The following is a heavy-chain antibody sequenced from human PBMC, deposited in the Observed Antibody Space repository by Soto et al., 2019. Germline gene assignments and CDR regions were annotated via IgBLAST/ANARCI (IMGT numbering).Heavy chain of an antibody. D-gene: IGHD6-13*01. CDR1: GFSLSTSGMC. J-gene: IGHJ4*02. Sequence: GSGPTLVNPTQTLTLTCTFSGFSLSTSGMCVSWIRQPPGKALEWLARIDWDDDKYYSTSLKTRLTISKDTSKNQVVLTMTNMDPVDTATYYCARLDTAAGTGYFDYWGQGTLVTVSS. CDR3: ARLDTAAGTGYFDY. V-gene: IGHV2-70*11. CDR2: IDWDDDK.